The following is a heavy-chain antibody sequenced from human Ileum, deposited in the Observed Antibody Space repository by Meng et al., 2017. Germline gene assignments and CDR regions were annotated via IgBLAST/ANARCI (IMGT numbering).Heavy chain of an antibody. CDR1: GYSFSTYG. D-gene: IGHD3-10*01. CDR3: ASDRPYYNQNGYYFDS. CDR2: ITGYDGSA. J-gene: IGHJ4*02. V-gene: IGHV1-18*04. Sequence: ASVKVFCKTSGYSFSTYGISWMQRAPGQGLEWMGWITGYDGSARYSQKLQGRAAMTIDTSTTTVLLELWSLTSDDTAIYYCASDRPYYNQNGYYFDSWGQETPVTVSS.